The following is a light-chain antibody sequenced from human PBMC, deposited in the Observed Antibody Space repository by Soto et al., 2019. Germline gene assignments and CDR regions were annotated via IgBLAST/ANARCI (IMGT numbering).Light chain of an antibody. CDR1: PTISSS. CDR3: QHYNSYSEA. CDR2: KAS. Sequence: DIQMVQCPTTQSGCVRNRVTITCLASPTISSSFAWYKAKPGKAPKLPIYKASTLKSGVPSRFSGSGSGTEFTLTIISPQHDDFAAYQIQHYNSYSEALAQGTKVEIK. J-gene: IGKJ1*01. V-gene: IGKV1-5*03.